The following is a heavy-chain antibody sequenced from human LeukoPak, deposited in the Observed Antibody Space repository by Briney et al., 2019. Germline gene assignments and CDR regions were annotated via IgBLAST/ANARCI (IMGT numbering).Heavy chain of an antibody. CDR3: ARDLPYGDYPFDY. Sequence: GGSLRLSCAASGLTFSSYSMNWVRQAPGKGLEWVSSISSSSSYIYYADSVKGRFTISRDNAKNSLYLQMNSLRAEDTAVYYCARDLPYGDYPFDYWGQGTLVTVSS. CDR2: ISSSSSYI. V-gene: IGHV3-21*01. J-gene: IGHJ4*02. CDR1: GLTFSSYS. D-gene: IGHD4-17*01.